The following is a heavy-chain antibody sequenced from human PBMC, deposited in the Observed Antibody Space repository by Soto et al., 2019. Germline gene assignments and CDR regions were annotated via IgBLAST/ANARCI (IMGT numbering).Heavy chain of an antibody. J-gene: IGHJ6*02. CDR3: ARGKFLQSYYYYYYGMDV. Sequence: TSETLSLTCAVYGGSFSGYYWSWIRQPPGKGLEWIGEINHSGSTNYNPSLKSRVTISVDTSKNQFSLKLSSVTAADTAVYYCARGKFLQSYYYYYYGMDVWGQGTTVTVSS. D-gene: IGHD4-4*01. CDR2: INHSGST. CDR1: GGSFSGYY. V-gene: IGHV4-34*01.